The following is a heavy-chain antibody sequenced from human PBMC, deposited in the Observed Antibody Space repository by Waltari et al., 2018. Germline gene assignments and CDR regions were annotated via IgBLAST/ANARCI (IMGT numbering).Heavy chain of an antibody. Sequence: EVQLVESGGGLVQPGESLRLSCAASGFTIKNNAISWVRQAPGKGLEWVSSTTDSGVTTYYADFVKGRSIISTDNSRNTVYLEMNTVRVEDTALYFCARGLGELLPFDFWGQGTMVTVSS. CDR1: GFTIKNNA. D-gene: IGHD3-10*01. CDR2: TTDSGVTT. CDR3: ARGLGELLPFDF. V-gene: IGHV3-23*04. J-gene: IGHJ4*02.